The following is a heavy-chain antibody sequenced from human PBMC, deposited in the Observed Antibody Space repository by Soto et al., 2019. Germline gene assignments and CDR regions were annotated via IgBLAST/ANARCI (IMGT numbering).Heavy chain of an antibody. Sequence: QVQLQESGPGLVKPSQTLSLTCTVSGGSISSGGYYWSWIRQNPGKGLEWIGYIYYSGSTYYNPSLKSRVTISVDTSKNQFSLKLSSVTAADTAVYYCARVAARYYYYYYMDVWGTGTTVTVSS. D-gene: IGHD6-6*01. J-gene: IGHJ6*03. CDR2: IYYSGST. V-gene: IGHV4-31*03. CDR1: GGSISSGGYY. CDR3: ARVAARYYYYYYMDV.